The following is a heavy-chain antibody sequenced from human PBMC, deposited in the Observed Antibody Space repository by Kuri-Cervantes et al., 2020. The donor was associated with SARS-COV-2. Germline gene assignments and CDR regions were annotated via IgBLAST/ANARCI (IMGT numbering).Heavy chain of an antibody. Sequence: SETLSLTCTVSGGSISSYYWSWIRQPPGKGLEWIGYIYYSGSTNYNPSLKSRVTISVDTPKNQFSLKLSSVTAADTAVYYCARAPRYCSSTSCPPFDYWGQGTLVTVSS. CDR2: IYYSGST. CDR3: ARAPRYCSSTSCPPFDY. CDR1: GGSISSYY. J-gene: IGHJ4*02. V-gene: IGHV4-59*08. D-gene: IGHD2-2*01.